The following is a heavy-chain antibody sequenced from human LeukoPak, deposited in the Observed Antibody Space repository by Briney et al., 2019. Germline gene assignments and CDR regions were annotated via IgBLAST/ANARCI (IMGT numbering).Heavy chain of an antibody. CDR2: INPNSGGT. Sequence: ASVGVSCKASGYTFTGQYMHWVRQAPGQGLEWMGWINPNSGGTKYAQKFQGRVTMTRDTSISTAYMELSRVRSDDTAVYYCAKTVTGYGDYDYWGQGTLVTVSS. CDR1: GYTFTGQY. J-gene: IGHJ4*02. V-gene: IGHV1-2*02. CDR3: AKTVTGYGDYDY. D-gene: IGHD4-17*01.